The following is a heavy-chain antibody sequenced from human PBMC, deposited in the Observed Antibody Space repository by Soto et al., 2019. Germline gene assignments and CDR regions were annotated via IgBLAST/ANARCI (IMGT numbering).Heavy chain of an antibody. J-gene: IGHJ4*02. CDR2: INAGNGNT. D-gene: IGHD3-3*01. V-gene: IGHV1-3*01. CDR1: GYTFTSDA. Sequence: ASVKGYCKAAGYTFTSDARHWVRQATGQRLEWMGWINAGNGNTKYSQKFQGRVTITRDTSASTAYMELSSLRSEDTAVYYCARGPGRWGYYTHLDYWGQGTLVTVSS. CDR3: ARGPGRWGYYTHLDY.